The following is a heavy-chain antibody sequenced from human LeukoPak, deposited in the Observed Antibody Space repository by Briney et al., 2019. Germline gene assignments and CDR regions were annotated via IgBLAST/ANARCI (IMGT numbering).Heavy chain of an antibody. Sequence: QSGGSLRLSCAASGFTVSSNYMSWVRQAPGKGLEWVSVIYSGGSTYYADSVKGRFTISRDNSKNTLYLQMNSLRAEDTAVYYCARDKRGSSGFDYWGQGTLVTVSS. CDR1: GFTVSSNY. CDR2: IYSGGST. V-gene: IGHV3-53*01. CDR3: ARDKRGSSGFDY. D-gene: IGHD6-19*01. J-gene: IGHJ4*02.